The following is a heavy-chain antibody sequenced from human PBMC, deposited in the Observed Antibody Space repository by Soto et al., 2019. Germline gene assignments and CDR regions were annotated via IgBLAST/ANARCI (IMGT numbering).Heavy chain of an antibody. V-gene: IGHV3-15*01. CDR3: TAHLGEFFPLDY. D-gene: IGHD3-16*01. J-gene: IGHJ4*02. CDR2: IKSRADGGTT. CDR1: GFGFGNAW. Sequence: EVQLVESGGDFVKPGGSLRVSCEVSGFGFGNAWMGWVRQAPGKGLGGVGRIKSRADGGTTDYTAPVKGRFTISRDDSKNTVFLQMNSLKTEDTAVYYCTAHLGEFFPLDYWGQGTLVTVSS.